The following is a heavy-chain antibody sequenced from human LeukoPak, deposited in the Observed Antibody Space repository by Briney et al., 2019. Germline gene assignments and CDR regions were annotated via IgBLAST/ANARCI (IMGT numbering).Heavy chain of an antibody. CDR1: GGSISSYY. J-gene: IGHJ4*02. V-gene: IGHV4-59*12. Sequence: SETLSLTCTVSGGSISSYYWSWVRQPPGKGLEWIGQIYYSGTTNYNPSLKSRVTISVDRSKNQFSLKLSSMTAADTAVYYCARDRGYCDGGSCYLFDSWGQGTLVTVSS. D-gene: IGHD2-15*01. CDR3: ARDRGYCDGGSCYLFDS. CDR2: IYYSGTT.